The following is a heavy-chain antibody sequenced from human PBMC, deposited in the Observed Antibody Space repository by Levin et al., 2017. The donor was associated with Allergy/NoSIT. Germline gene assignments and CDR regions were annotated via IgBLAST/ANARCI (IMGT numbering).Heavy chain of an antibody. CDR1: GFSFSTYA. V-gene: IGHV3-23*01. D-gene: IGHD2-2*02. CDR3: AKASCSSISCYRFDK. CDR2: ISGNGAST. Sequence: GGSLRLSCAASGFSFSTYAMSWVRQARGKGLDWVSSISGNGASTYYADSVKGRFTISRDNSKNTLYLQMNSLRAEDTAVYFCAKASCSSISCYRFDKWGQGALVTVSS. J-gene: IGHJ5*02.